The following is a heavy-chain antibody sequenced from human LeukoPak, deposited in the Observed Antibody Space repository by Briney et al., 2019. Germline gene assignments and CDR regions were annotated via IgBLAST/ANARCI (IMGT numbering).Heavy chain of an antibody. D-gene: IGHD2-2*02. CDR2: IYYSGST. J-gene: IGHJ5*02. V-gene: IGHV4-59*12. Sequence: SETLSLTCTVSGGSISSYYWSWIRQPPGKGLEWIGYIYYSGSTNYNPSLKSRVTISVDTSKNQFSLKLSSVTAADTAVYYCARIDCSSTSCYTENWFDPWGQGTLVTVSS. CDR3: ARIDCSSTSCYTENWFDP. CDR1: GGSISSYY.